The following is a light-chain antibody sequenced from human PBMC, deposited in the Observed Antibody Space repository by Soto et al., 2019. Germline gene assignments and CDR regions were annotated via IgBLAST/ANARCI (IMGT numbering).Light chain of an antibody. CDR3: LHSYTTPLT. J-gene: IGKJ4*01. Sequence: DIQMTPSPSSLSASVGDRVTITFRASQSIGSYLNRYQQKPGKAPNLLIHGGSILQSGVPPRFSGGGGGTDFTLTISSLQPEDFATYYCLHSYTTPLTFGGGTKVDIK. CDR2: GGS. CDR1: QSIGSY. V-gene: IGKV1-39*01.